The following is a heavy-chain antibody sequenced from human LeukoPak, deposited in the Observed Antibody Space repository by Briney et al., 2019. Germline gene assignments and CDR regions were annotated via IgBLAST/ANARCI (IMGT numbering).Heavy chain of an antibody. D-gene: IGHD6-13*01. Sequence: SVKVSCKASGGTFSSYAISWVRQAPGQGLEWMGRIIPILGIANYAQKFQGRVTITADKSTSTAYMELSSLRSEDTAVYYCARAGYSSSYTTHFDYWGQGTLVTVSS. V-gene: IGHV1-69*04. CDR1: GGTFSSYA. CDR3: ARAGYSSSYTTHFDY. J-gene: IGHJ4*02. CDR2: IIPILGIA.